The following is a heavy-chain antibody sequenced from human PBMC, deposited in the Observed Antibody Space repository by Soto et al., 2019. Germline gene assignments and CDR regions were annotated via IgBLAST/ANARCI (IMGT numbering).Heavy chain of an antibody. J-gene: IGHJ4*02. Sequence: QVQLVESGGGVVQPGRSLRLSCAASGFTFSSHSIQWVRQAPGKGLVWVAVISYDGSIKYYADSVKGRFTISRDNSTIPASLQMNLLRAEDTAVFYCAREWSTSGAVDYWGQGTLVIVSS. CDR1: GFTFSSHS. D-gene: IGHD3-10*01. CDR3: AREWSTSGAVDY. CDR2: ISYDGSIK. V-gene: IGHV3-30-3*01.